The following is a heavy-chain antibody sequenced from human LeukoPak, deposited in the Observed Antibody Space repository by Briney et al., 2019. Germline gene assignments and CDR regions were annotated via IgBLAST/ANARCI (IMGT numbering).Heavy chain of an antibody. J-gene: IGHJ5*02. CDR2: ISGRGASK. CDR1: GLTFNNYA. V-gene: IGHV3-23*01. D-gene: IGHD2-15*01. Sequence: PGGSLRLSCAVSGLTFNNYAMSWVRQAPGKGLEWVSGISGRGASKYYADSVKGRFTISRDNSKNTLYLQMNSLRAEDTAVYYCAKDLTLGYCSGGSCYGPAPWGQGTLVTVSS. CDR3: AKDLTLGYCSGGSCYGPAP.